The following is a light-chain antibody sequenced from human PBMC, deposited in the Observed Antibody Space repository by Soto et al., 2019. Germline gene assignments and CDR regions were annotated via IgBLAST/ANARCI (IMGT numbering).Light chain of an antibody. Sequence: QSALTQPRSVSGPPGQSVTISCTGTSSDVGGHDYVSWYQQHPGKAPKLMIYDVAKRPSGVPDRLSGSKSGNTASLTISGLQAEDEADYYCGSYAGSYTYVFGGGTKLTVL. CDR2: DVA. CDR3: GSYAGSYTYV. CDR1: SSDVGGHDY. V-gene: IGLV2-11*01. J-gene: IGLJ2*01.